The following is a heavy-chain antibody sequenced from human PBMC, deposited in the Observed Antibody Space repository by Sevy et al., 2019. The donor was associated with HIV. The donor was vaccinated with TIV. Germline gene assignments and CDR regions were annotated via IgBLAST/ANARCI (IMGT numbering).Heavy chain of an antibody. CDR3: PRERGHVYYDSSGYPYAFDI. CDR2: IKSKTNGGTT. CDR1: GFTFSNAW. J-gene: IGHJ3*02. V-gene: IGHV3-15*01. Sequence: GGSLRLSCAASGFTFSNAWMSWVRQAPGKGLEWVGRIKSKTNGGTTDYAAPVKGSFTISRENSKNTLYLQMNSLKTEDKAVYYCPRERGHVYYDSSGYPYAFDIWGQGPMVTVS. D-gene: IGHD3-22*01.